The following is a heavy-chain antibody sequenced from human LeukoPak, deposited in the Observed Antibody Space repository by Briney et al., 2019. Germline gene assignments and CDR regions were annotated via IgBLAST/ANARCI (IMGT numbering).Heavy chain of an antibody. CDR1: GFFFTSYC. CDR3: ARVHDVSYGSRRLDY. V-gene: IGHV3-30-3*01. D-gene: IGHD5-18*01. J-gene: IGHJ4*02. Sequence: GGSLRLSCAASGFFFTSYCMHWVRQAPGKGLEWLAVISSDGSNKYYADSVKGRFTISRDNSKTTVLVQMNSLTFEDTAVYYCARVHDVSYGSRRLDYWGQGTLVTVSS. CDR2: ISSDGSNK.